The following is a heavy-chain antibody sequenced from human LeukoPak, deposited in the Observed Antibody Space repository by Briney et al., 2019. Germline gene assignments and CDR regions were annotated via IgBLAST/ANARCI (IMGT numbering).Heavy chain of an antibody. Sequence: PGGSLRLSCAASGFTFSSYTMNWVRQAPGKGLEWVSSIRSSGSYVYYTDSVKGRFTISRDNAKNSLYLQMNSLRAEDTAVYYCARVLNYWGQGTLVTVSS. CDR3: ARVLNY. J-gene: IGHJ4*02. CDR1: GFTFSSYT. CDR2: IRSSGSYV. V-gene: IGHV3-21*01.